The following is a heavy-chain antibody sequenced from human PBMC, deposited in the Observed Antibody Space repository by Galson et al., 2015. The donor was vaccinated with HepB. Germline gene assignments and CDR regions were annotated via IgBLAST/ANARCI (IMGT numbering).Heavy chain of an antibody. J-gene: IGHJ6*02. CDR2: INHSGST. D-gene: IGHD1-26*01. CDR1: GGSFSGYY. Sequence: TLSLTCAVYGGSFSGYYWSWIRQPPGKGLEWIGEINHSGSTNYNPSLKSRVTISVDTSKNQFSLKLSSVTAADTAVYYCARAARGGGRTNYYYGMDVWGQGTTVTVSS. CDR3: ARAARGGGRTNYYYGMDV. V-gene: IGHV4-34*01.